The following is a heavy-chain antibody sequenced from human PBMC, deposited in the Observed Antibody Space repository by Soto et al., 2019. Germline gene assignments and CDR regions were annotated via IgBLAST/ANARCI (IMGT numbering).Heavy chain of an antibody. D-gene: IGHD3-10*01. CDR3: ARSPLWFGENWFGP. Sequence: ASVKVSCKASGYTFTSYGISWVRQAPGQGLEWMGWISAYNGDTNYAQKLQGRVTMTTDTSTSTAYMELRSLRSDDTAVYYCARSPLWFGENWFGPWGQGTLVTVSS. V-gene: IGHV1-18*01. CDR2: ISAYNGDT. CDR1: GYTFTSYG. J-gene: IGHJ5*02.